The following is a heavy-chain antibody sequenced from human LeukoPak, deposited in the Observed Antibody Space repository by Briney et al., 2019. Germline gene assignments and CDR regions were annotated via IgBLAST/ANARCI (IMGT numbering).Heavy chain of an antibody. V-gene: IGHV1-3*03. CDR2: INAGDGNT. Sequence: ASVKVSCKASGYTFINYAMHWVRQAPGQRLEWMGWINAGDGNTRYSQEFQGRVTITRDTSASTAYMELSSLRSEDMAVYYCARARHDSSGFYYVDFDYWGQGTLVTVSS. D-gene: IGHD3-22*01. J-gene: IGHJ4*02. CDR3: ARARHDSSGFYYVDFDY. CDR1: GYTFINYA.